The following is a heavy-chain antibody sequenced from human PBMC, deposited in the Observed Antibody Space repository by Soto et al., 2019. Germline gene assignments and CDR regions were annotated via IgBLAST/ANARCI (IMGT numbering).Heavy chain of an antibody. CDR3: AKDAVYGDGLWLAAN. D-gene: IGHD2-21*02. CDR1: GFTFSIYA. CDR2: MTGSGGDI. Sequence: EVQLLESGGGLVQPGESLRLSCAASGFTFSIYAMMWVRQSPGKGQEWVAGMTGSGGDIRYADSVKGRFTISKDNSKNTLYLQMNSLRAVDTAMYYCAKDAVYGDGLWLAANWGQGTLVTVSS. J-gene: IGHJ4*02. V-gene: IGHV3-23*01.